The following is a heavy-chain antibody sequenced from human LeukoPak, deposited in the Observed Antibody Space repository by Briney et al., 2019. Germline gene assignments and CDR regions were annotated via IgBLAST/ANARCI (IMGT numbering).Heavy chain of an antibody. J-gene: IGHJ5*02. CDR1: DVPVRTYF. CDR3: ARTCSGDRCERGTNWFDP. CDR2: FYYTGAT. D-gene: IGHD2-15*01. Sequence: SETLPLTCTVPDVPVRTYFWSWIRQPPGKGPERIGYFYYTGATNYNPSIKSRVTISVDTSKNQVSLKLTSVTAADTAVYYCARTCSGDRCERGTNWFDPWGQGSLVTVSS. V-gene: IGHV4-59*08.